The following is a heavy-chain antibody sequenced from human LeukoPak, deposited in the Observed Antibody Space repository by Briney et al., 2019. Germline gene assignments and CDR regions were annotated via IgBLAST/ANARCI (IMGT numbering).Heavy chain of an antibody. CDR3: AREGYYGSGSPPSLYFDY. CDR1: GFTFKSYA. CDR2: TSSDLNVK. J-gene: IGHJ4*02. Sequence: GGSLRLSCAASGFTFKSYAMIWVRQAPGKGLEWVAVTSSDLNVKLYADSVKGRFTISRDNSRSTLYLQMNSLRPEDTAIYYCAREGYYGSGSPPSLYFDYWGQGTLVTVSS. D-gene: IGHD3-10*01. V-gene: IGHV3-30*03.